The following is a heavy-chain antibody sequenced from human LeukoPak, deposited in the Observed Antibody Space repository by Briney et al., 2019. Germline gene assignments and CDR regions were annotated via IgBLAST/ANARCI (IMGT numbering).Heavy chain of an antibody. D-gene: IGHD2-15*01. J-gene: IGHJ5*02. CDR1: GGSISSGEYY. Sequence: PSQTLSLTCTVSGGSISSGEYYWSWIRQPPGKGLEWIGYIYYSGSTYYNPSLKSRITISVDTSQNQFSLKLSSVTAADTAVYYCARRGYCSGGSCYSFNSWFDPWGQGTLVTVSS. CDR3: ARRGYCSGGSCYSFNSWFDP. CDR2: IYYSGST. V-gene: IGHV4-30-4*01.